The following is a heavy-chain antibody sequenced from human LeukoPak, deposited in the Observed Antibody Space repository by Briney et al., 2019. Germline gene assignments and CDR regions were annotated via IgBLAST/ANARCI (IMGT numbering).Heavy chain of an antibody. Sequence: TGGSLRLSCAASGFTFSSYSMNWVRQAPGKGLEWVSSISGSSSFIFYADSVKGRFTISRDNAKNFLYLQMNSLRVEDAGVYYCARKASAAHDALDMWGQGTMVAVSS. CDR1: GFTFSSYS. J-gene: IGHJ3*02. CDR3: ARKASAAHDALDM. D-gene: IGHD6-13*01. V-gene: IGHV3-21*01. CDR2: ISGSSSFI.